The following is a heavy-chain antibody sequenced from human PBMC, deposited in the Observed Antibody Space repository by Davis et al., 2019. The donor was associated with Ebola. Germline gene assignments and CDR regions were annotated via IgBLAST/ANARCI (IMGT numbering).Heavy chain of an antibody. CDR3: ARVDAILGGY. V-gene: IGHV3-21*05. J-gene: IGHJ4*02. CDR1: GFTFSSYG. CDR2: ISSSSSYT. Sequence: GESLKISCAASGFTFSSYGMNWVRQAPGKGLEWVSYISSSSSYTNYADSVKGRFTISRDNAKNSLYLQMNSLRAEDTAVYYCARVDAILGGYWGQGTLVTVSS. D-gene: IGHD3-9*01.